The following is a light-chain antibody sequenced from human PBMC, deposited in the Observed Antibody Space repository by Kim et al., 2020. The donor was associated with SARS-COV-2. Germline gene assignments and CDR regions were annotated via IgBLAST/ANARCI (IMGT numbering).Light chain of an antibody. J-gene: IGLJ3*02. Sequence: GPSVTISCTGTSRDVGGYNYVSWYQQHPGKAPKLMIYDVSKRPSGVPDRFSGSKSGNTASLTISGLQAEDEADYYCCSYAGSYTWVFSGGTQLTVL. V-gene: IGLV2-11*01. CDR2: DVS. CDR3: CSYAGSYTWV. CDR1: SRDVGGYNY.